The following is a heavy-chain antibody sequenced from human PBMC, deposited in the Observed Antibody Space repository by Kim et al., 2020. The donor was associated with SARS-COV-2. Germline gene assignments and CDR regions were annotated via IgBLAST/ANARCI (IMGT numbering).Heavy chain of an antibody. CDR3: AKEPQSLDSNAYYPTPFDY. V-gene: IGHV3-30*18. Sequence: GGSLRLSCAASGFTFSSYGMHWVRQAPGKGLEWVAVISYDGRNKYYADSVKGRFTISRDNSKNTLYLQMNSLIAEDTAVYYCAKEPQSLDSNAYYPTPFDYWGQGTLVTVSS. CDR1: GFTFSSYG. D-gene: IGHD3-22*01. CDR2: ISYDGRNK. J-gene: IGHJ4*02.